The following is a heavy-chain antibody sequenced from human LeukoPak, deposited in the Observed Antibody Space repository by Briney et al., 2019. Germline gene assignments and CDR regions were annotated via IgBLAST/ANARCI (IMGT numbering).Heavy chain of an antibody. V-gene: IGHV1-2*06. Sequence: ASVKVSCKASGYTFTGYYMHWVRRAPGQGLEWMGRINPNSGGTNYAQKFQGRVTMTRDTSISTAYMELSRLRSDDTAVYYCARGFSSGWSPGDYWGQGTLVTVSS. CDR2: INPNSGGT. CDR1: GYTFTGYY. CDR3: ARGFSSGWSPGDY. J-gene: IGHJ4*02. D-gene: IGHD6-19*01.